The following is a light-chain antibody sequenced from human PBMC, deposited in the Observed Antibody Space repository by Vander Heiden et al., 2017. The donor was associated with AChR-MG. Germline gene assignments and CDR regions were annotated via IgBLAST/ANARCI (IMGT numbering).Light chain of an antibody. CDR3: QQRDSTPHT. CDR1: QSISSY. J-gene: IGKJ2*01. V-gene: IGKV1-39*01. Sequence: IQMTQSPSSLSASVGDRVTITCRASQSISSYLHWYQQKPGKAPTLLLYAASSLQSGVPSKFSGRGSGTDFTLTISRLQPEDFPTYYCQQRDSTPHTFGQGTKLEI. CDR2: AAS.